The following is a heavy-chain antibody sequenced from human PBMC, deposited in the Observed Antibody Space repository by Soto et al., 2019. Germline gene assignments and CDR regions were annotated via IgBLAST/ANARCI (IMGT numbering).Heavy chain of an antibody. Sequence: SETLSLTCAVSGYSISSGYYWGWIRQPPGKGLEWIGSIYHSGRTYYNPSLKSRVTISLDTSKNQFSLKLTSVTAADTALYFCGTTSGRFSYWGQRTLVIGSA. CDR1: GYSISSGYY. CDR2: IYHSGRT. J-gene: IGHJ4*02. D-gene: IGHD2-8*01. CDR3: GTTSGRFSY. V-gene: IGHV4-38-2*01.